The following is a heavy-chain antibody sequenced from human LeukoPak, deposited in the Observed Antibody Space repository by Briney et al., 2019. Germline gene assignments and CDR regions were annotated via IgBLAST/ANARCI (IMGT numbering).Heavy chain of an antibody. CDR3: AKDVTYYYGSGSPTPSDY. V-gene: IGHV3-23*01. D-gene: IGHD3-10*01. Sequence: GGSLRLSCAASGFTFSSYAMHWVRQAPGKGLEWVSAISGSGGSTYYADSVKGRFTISRDNSKNTLYLQMNSLRAEDTAVYYCAKDVTYYYGSGSPTPSDYWGQGTLVTVSS. CDR2: ISGSGGST. J-gene: IGHJ4*02. CDR1: GFTFSSYA.